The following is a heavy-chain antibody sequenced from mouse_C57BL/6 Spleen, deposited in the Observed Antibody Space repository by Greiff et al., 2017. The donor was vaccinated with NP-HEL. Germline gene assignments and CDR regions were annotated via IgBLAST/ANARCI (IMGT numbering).Heavy chain of an antibody. CDR2: INPNNGGT. D-gene: IGHD1-1*01. Sequence: EVQLQESGPELVKPGASVKISCKASGYTFTDYYMNWVKQSHGKSLEWIGDINPNNGGTSYNQKFKGKATLTVDKSSSTAYMELRSLTSEDSAVYYCARWDYYGSIWYFDVWGTGTTVTVSS. J-gene: IGHJ1*03. CDR1: GYTFTDYY. CDR3: ARWDYYGSIWYFDV. V-gene: IGHV1-26*01.